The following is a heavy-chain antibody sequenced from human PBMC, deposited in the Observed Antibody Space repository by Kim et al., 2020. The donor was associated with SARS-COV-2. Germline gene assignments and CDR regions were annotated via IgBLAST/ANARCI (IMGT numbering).Heavy chain of an antibody. J-gene: IGHJ4*02. CDR3: AKDIGSQWLVLVDY. V-gene: IGHV3-9*01. Sequence: ADSVKGRFTISRDNAKNSLYLQMNSLRAEDTALYYCAKDIGSQWLVLVDYWGQGTLVTVSS. D-gene: IGHD6-19*01.